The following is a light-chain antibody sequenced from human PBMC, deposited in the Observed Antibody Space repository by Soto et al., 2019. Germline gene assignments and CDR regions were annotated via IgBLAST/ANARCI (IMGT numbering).Light chain of an antibody. CDR3: KQYNTIRGT. J-gene: IGKJ1*01. V-gene: IGKV1-5*03. CDR2: KAS. Sequence: DIQMTQSPSTLSASVGDRVTITCRASQSISSWLAWYQQKPGKAPKLLIYKASSLESGVPSRFSGSGSGTEFTLTISSLQPDDFATYSCKQYNTIRGTFGQGTKVEIK. CDR1: QSISSW.